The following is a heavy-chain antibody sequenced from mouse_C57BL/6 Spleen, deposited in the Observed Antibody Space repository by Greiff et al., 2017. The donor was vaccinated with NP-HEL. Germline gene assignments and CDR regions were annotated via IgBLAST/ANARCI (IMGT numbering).Heavy chain of an antibody. J-gene: IGHJ4*01. CDR3: ARDWDEAMDY. Sequence: EVQLVESGGGLVKPGGSLSLSCAASGFTFSDYGMHWVRQAPEKGLEWVAYISSGSSTIYYADTVKGRFTISRDNAKNTLFLQMTSQRSEDTAMYYCARDWDEAMDYWGQGTSVTVSS. CDR1: GFTFSDYG. D-gene: IGHD4-1*01. V-gene: IGHV5-17*01. CDR2: ISSGSSTI.